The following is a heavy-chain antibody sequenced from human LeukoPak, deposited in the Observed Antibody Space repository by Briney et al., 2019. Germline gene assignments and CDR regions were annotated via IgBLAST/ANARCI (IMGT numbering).Heavy chain of an antibody. V-gene: IGHV3-23*01. CDR1: GFTFSDYY. D-gene: IGHD3-10*01. CDR2: ISGSGGST. J-gene: IGHJ4*02. CDR3: AKETYYYGSGSYDY. Sequence: GGSLRLSCAASGFTFSDYYMSWIRQAPGKGLEWVSAISGSGGSTYYADSVKGRFTISRDNSKNTLYLQMNSLRAEDTAVYYCAKETYYYGSGSYDYWGQGTLVTVSS.